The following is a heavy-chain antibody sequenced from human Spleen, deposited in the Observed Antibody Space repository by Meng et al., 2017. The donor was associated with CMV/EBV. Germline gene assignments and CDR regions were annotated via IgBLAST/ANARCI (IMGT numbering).Heavy chain of an antibody. CDR1: GYTFTTFY. V-gene: IGHV1-2*02. Sequence: ASVKVSCKASGYTFTTFYLHWVRQAPGQRLEWMGWINPLNGATDYAPGFQDRVTVTRDTSITTAYLELNRLTSDDTAVYYCAREGSELMTTYGGVNVYWGQGAPVTVSS. CDR2: INPLNGAT. D-gene: IGHD3-16*02. CDR3: AREGSELMTTYGGVNVY. J-gene: IGHJ4*02.